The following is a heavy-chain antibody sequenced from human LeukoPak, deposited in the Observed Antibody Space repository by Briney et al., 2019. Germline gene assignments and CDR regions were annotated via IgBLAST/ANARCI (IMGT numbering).Heavy chain of an antibody. CDR3: ARVGPLWFGELSLFDY. J-gene: IGHJ4*02. V-gene: IGHV1-3*03. Sequence: ASVKVSCKASGYTFTSYAMHWVRQAPGQRLEWMGWINAGNGNTKYSQEFQGRVTITRDTSASTAYMELSSLRAEDTAVYYCARVGPLWFGELSLFDYWGQGTLVTVSS. CDR1: GYTFTSYA. D-gene: IGHD3-10*01. CDR2: INAGNGNT.